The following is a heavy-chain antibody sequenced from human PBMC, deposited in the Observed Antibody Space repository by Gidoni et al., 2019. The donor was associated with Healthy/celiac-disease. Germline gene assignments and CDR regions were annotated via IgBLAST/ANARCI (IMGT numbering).Heavy chain of an antibody. V-gene: IGHV3-21*01. CDR2: ISTMSIYI. Sequence: EVQLVESGGGLVKPGGSLRLSCAASGFTFSSYSMNWVRQAPGKGLEWDSSISTMSIYIDYADSVKGRFIISRDNAKTSLYLHMRSLRAEDTAVYYCARAALWGGSYFDLWGRGTLVTVSS. D-gene: IGHD3-16*01. CDR3: ARAALWGGSYFDL. J-gene: IGHJ2*01. CDR1: GFTFSSYS.